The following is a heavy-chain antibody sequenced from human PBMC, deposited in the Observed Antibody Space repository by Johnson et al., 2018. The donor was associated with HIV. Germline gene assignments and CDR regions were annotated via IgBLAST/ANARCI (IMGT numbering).Heavy chain of an antibody. J-gene: IGHJ3*02. CDR1: GFTFSSYP. CDR2: ISYDGSNK. D-gene: IGHD6-13*01. CDR3: ARVKQQVVRVGSDAFDI. Sequence: VESGGGVVQPGRSLRLSCAASGFTFSSYPMHWVRQAPGKGLEWVAVISYDGSNKYYADSVKGRFTISRDNSKNTLYLQMNSLRAEDTAVYYCARVKQQVVRVGSDAFDIWGQGTMVTVSS. V-gene: IGHV3-30*04.